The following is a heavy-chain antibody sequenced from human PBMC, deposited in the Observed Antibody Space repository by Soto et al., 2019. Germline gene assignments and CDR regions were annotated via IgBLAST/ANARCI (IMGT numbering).Heavy chain of an antibody. D-gene: IGHD2-15*01. J-gene: IGHJ4*02. CDR1: DYSFSIHG. CDR2: ISPGPNSA. V-gene: IGHV1-46*01. Sequence: ASVKVSCKASDYSFSIHGIHWVRQAPGEGLEWMGIISPGPNSASYSKEFQGRLTLTSDMPSRTVYMQLRSLRSDDTAVYYCAGASSRVSSVVAAYWGPGTLVTVS. CDR3: AGASSRVSSVVAAY.